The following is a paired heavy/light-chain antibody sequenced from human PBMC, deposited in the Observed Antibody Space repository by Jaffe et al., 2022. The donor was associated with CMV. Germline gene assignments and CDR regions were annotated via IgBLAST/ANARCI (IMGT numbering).Light chain of an antibody. CDR1: QSLAHSNGNTY. J-gene: IGKJ4*01. CDR3: LQGTHWPLG. V-gene: IGKV2-30*02. Sequence: DVVLTQSPLSLPVTLGQPASISCRSSQSLAHSNGNTYLNWFQQRPGQSPRRLIYRVSNRDSGVPDRFSGSGSGTDFTLKISRVEAEDVGVYYCLQGTHWPLGFGGGTKVEIK. CDR2: RVS.
Heavy chain of an antibody. CDR2: ISASGADQ. CDR1: GFTFSNYN. J-gene: IGHJ4*02. V-gene: IGHV3-23*01. D-gene: IGHD1-26*01. Sequence: EVHLLESGGGLVQPGGSLRLSCAASGFTFSNYNMNWVRQSPRKGLEWVSTISASGADQHYGDSVKGRFTISRDNFKNMLYLQMNSLRAEDTAVYYCVGGSYWDMPPDFWGQGTLVTVSS. CDR3: VGGSYWDMPPDF.